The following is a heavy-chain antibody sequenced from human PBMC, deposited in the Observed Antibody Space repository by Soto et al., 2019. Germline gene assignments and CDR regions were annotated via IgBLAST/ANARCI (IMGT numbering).Heavy chain of an antibody. CDR2: IYNSGSA. Sequence: XESLSLPCTVSGGTISSGGYYWSWIRLPPGKVLEWIGYIYNSGSANYNPSLKSRVTMSVDTSKNQFSLNLSSLTAEDTAVYYCARAAPLRYYYESTNYSYDDWGQGTLVTVSS. D-gene: IGHD3-22*01. CDR1: GGTISSGGYY. J-gene: IGHJ4*02. CDR3: ARAAPLRYYYESTNYSYDD. V-gene: IGHV4-61*08.